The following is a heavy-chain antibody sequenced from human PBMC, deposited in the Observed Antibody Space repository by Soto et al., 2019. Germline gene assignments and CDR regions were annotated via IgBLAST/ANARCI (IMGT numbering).Heavy chain of an antibody. CDR2: IIPRFGTT. CDR1: GDTFSRYT. D-gene: IGHD1-1*01. CDR3: ARGRGFYNSGRSQLDY. V-gene: IGHV1-69*01. Sequence: QVQLVQSGAEVKKPGSSVRVSCKASGDTFSRYTVNWVRQAPRQGLEWMGGIIPRFGTTNYAPTLQGRVTSTADESTSTVYMGLSSLRSEDTALYFCARGRGFYNSGRSQLDYWGQGTLLTVSS. J-gene: IGHJ4*02.